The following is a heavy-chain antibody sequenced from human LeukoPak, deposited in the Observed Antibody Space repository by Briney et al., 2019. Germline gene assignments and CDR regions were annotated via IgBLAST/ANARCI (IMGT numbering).Heavy chain of an antibody. J-gene: IGHJ5*02. CDR3: AKVFSSSSKIDWFDP. CDR2: INSGGTSI. V-gene: IGHV3-48*01. D-gene: IGHD6-6*01. CDR1: GFTFSTYS. Sequence: GGSLRLSCAASGFTFSTYSMNWVRQAPGKGLEWISYINSGGTSIYYADSVKARFTISRDNSKNTLYLQMNSLRAEDTAVYYCAKVFSSSSKIDWFDPWGQGTLVTVSS.